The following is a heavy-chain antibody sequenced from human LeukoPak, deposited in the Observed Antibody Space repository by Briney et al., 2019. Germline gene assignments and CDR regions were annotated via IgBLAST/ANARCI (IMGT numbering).Heavy chain of an antibody. J-gene: IGHJ5*02. CDR3: AKSDWFDP. Sequence: GGSLRLSCAASGFTFSTYWMHWVRQTPGKGLEWVSRIKGDGSITTYADSVMGRFTISRDDAKSTLFLQMNSLRVEDTAMYYCAKSDWFDPWAREPWSPSLQ. CDR1: GFTFSTYW. V-gene: IGHV3-74*01. CDR2: IKGDGSIT.